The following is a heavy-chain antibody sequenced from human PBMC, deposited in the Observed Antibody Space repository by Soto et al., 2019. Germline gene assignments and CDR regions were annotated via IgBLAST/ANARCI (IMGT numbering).Heavy chain of an antibody. CDR1: GSSISSSSYY. V-gene: IGHV4-39*01. Sequence: SETLSLTCTVSGSSISSSSYYWGWIRQPPGKGLEWIGSIYYSESTYYNPSLKSRVTFSIDTSKNQFSLKLSSVTAADTAVYYCARQRTENSSGWYSLFSGWGQGILVTVSS. CDR2: IYYSEST. D-gene: IGHD6-19*01. CDR3: ARQRTENSSGWYSLFSG. J-gene: IGHJ4*02.